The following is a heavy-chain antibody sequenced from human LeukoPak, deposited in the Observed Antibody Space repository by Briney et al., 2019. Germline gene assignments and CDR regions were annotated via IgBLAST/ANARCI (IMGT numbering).Heavy chain of an antibody. Sequence: PSETLSLTCTVSGTSISSHYWSWIRQPAGKGLEWTGRLYTSGSTKYNPSLKSRVSMSVDTSKNEFSLKLSSVTAAGTAVYFCATGESLDYWGQGTLVTVSS. CDR3: ATGESLDY. V-gene: IGHV4-4*07. CDR2: LYTSGST. CDR1: GTSISSHY. J-gene: IGHJ4*02. D-gene: IGHD1-14*01.